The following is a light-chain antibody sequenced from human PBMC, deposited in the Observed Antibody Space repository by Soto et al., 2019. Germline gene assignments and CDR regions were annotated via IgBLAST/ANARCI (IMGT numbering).Light chain of an antibody. J-gene: IGKJ3*01. CDR2: DAT. CDR3: QQRRSLTWT. CDR1: QSLFSY. V-gene: IGKV3-11*01. Sequence: EIVLTQSPATLSLSPGERATLSCRASQSLFSYFAWYQQKPSQAPRLLIYDATNRATGIPAWFSGSGSGTAFTLTITSLEPEDFAIYYCQQRRSLTWTFGPGTTVDIK.